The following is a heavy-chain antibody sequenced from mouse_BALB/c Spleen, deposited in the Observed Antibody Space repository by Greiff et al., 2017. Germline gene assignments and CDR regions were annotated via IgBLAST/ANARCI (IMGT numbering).Heavy chain of an antibody. J-gene: IGHJ4*01. D-gene: IGHD1-1*01. CDR2: ISDGGSYT. CDR3: ARASTVVAMDY. CDR1: GFTFSDYY. Sequence: EVMLVESGGGLVKPGGSLKLSCAASGFTFSDYYMYWVRQTPEKRLEWVATISDGGSYTYYPDSVKGRFTISRDNAKNNLYLQMSSLKSEDTAMYYCARASTVVAMDYWGQGTSVTVSS. V-gene: IGHV5-4*02.